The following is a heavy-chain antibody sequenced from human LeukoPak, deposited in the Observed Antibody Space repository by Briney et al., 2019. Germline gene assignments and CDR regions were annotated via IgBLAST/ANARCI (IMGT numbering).Heavy chain of an antibody. CDR3: ARDLPTGYYISSGYYEYFLDY. J-gene: IGHJ4*02. Sequence: GGSLRLSCAASGFTFGTYWMTWVRQAPGKGLEWVANIKQGGSEKYYVDSLKGRFTISRDNAKNSLFLQMNSLRAEDTAVYYCARDLPTGYYISSGYYEYFLDYWGQGTLVTVSS. CDR2: IKQGGSEK. D-gene: IGHD3-22*01. CDR1: GFTFGTYW. V-gene: IGHV3-7*04.